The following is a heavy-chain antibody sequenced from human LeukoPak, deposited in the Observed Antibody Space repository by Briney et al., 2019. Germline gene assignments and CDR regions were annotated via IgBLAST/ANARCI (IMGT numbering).Heavy chain of an antibody. D-gene: IGHD4-17*01. Sequence: GRSLRLSCAASGFTFDDYAMHWVRQAPGKGLEWVSGISWNSGSIGYADSVKGRFTISRDNAKNSLYLQMNSLRAEDTALYYCAKDRSTVTYYYYGMDVWGQGTTVTVSS. CDR3: AKDRSTVTYYYYGMDV. J-gene: IGHJ6*02. V-gene: IGHV3-9*01. CDR1: GFTFDDYA. CDR2: ISWNSGSI.